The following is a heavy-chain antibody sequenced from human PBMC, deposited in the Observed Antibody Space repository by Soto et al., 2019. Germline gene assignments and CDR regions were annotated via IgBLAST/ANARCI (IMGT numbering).Heavy chain of an antibody. V-gene: IGHV4-34*01. CDR2: INHSGST. Sequence: QVQLQQWGAGLLKPSETLSLTCAVYGGSLSGYYWSWIRQPPGKGLEWIGEINHSGSTNYNPSLKSRVTISVDSSKNQFSLKLSSVTAADTAVYYCARAEGYSGNDFDYWGQGTLVTVSS. CDR1: GGSLSGYY. CDR3: ARAEGYSGNDFDY. J-gene: IGHJ4*02. D-gene: IGHD1-26*01.